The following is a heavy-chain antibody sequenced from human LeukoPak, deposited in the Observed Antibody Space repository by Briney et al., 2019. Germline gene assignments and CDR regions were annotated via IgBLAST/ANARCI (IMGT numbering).Heavy chain of an antibody. V-gene: IGHV4-59*01. CDR2: IYYSGSF. CDR3: AREGLLCGGDCYRDAFDI. D-gene: IGHD2-21*02. CDR1: GGSISSYY. J-gene: IGHJ3*02. Sequence: LETLSLTCTVSGGSISSYYWSWIRQPPGKGLEWIGYIYYSGSFNYNPSLKSRVTISVDTSKNQFSLKLNSVTAADTAVYYCAREGLLCGGDCYRDAFDIWGQGTMVTVSS.